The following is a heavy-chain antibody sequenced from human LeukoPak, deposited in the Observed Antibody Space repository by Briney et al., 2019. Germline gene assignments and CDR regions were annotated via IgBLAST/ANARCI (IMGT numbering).Heavy chain of an antibody. V-gene: IGHV3-30-3*01. CDR2: ISYDGSNK. CDR3: ARGRRRDANTFDAFDI. Sequence: GRSLRLSCAASGFTFSSYAMHWVRQAPGKGLEWVAVISYDGSNKYYADSVKGRFTISRDNSKNTLYLQMNSLRAEDTAVFYCARGRRRDANTFDAFDIWGQGTMVTVSS. CDR1: GFTFSSYA. J-gene: IGHJ3*02. D-gene: IGHD5-24*01.